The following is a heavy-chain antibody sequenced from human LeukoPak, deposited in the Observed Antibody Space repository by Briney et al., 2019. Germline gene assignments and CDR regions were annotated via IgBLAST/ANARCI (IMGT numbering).Heavy chain of an antibody. CDR3: ARLAGSEMATK. J-gene: IGHJ4*02. CDR2: IYYSGST. D-gene: IGHD5-24*01. V-gene: IGHV4-59*08. CDR1: GGSFSGYY. Sequence: PSETLSLTCAVYGGSFSGYYWSWIRQPPGKGLEWIGYIYYSGSTNYNPSLKSRVTISVDTSKNQFSLKLSSVTAADTAVYYCARLAGSEMATKWGQGTLVTVSS.